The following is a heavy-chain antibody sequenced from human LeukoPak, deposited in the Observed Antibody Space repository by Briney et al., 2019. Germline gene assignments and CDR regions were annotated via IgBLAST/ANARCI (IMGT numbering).Heavy chain of an antibody. D-gene: IGHD2-2*02. CDR3: AKGYCTSTSCYRLYYYYMDV. Sequence: QPGGSLRLSCAASGFTFSSYAMHWVRQAPGKGLEWVAVISYDGSDKYYADSVKGRFTISRDNSKTTLYLEMNSLRAEDTAVYYCAKGYCTSTSCYRLYYYYMDVWGKGTTVTVSS. CDR1: GFTFSSYA. CDR2: ISYDGSDK. V-gene: IGHV3-30*04. J-gene: IGHJ6*03.